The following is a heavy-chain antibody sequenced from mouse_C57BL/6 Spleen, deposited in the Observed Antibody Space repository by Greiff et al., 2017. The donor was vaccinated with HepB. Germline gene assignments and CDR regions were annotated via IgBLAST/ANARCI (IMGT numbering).Heavy chain of an antibody. Sequence: QVQLQQSGPELVKPGASVKISCKASGYAFSSSWMNWVKQRPGKGLEWIGRIYPGDGDTNYNGKFKGKATLTADKSSSTAYMQLSSLTSEDSAVYFCASGSGLFAYWGQGTLVTVSA. V-gene: IGHV1-82*01. CDR2: IYPGDGDT. D-gene: IGHD3-2*02. CDR1: GYAFSSSW. CDR3: ASGSGLFAY. J-gene: IGHJ3*01.